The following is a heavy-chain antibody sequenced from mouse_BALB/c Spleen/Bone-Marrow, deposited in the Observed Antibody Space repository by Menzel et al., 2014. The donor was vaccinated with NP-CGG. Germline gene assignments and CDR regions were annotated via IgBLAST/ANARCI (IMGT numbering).Heavy chain of an antibody. V-gene: IGHV3-2*02. CDR1: GYSITSDYA. CDR2: ISYSGST. J-gene: IGHJ2*01. CDR3: ARGRTYFDY. Sequence: EVHLVESGPGLVKPSQSLSLTCTVTGYSITSDYAWNWIRQFPENKLEWMGYISYSGSTSYNPSLKSRISITRDTSKNQFFLQLNSVTTEDTATYYCARGRTYFDYWGQGTTLTVSS.